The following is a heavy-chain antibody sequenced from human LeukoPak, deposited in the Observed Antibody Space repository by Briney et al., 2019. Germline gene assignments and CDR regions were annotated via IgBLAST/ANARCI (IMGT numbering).Heavy chain of an antibody. J-gene: IGHJ5*02. CDR1: GGSFSGYY. CDR2: INHSGST. V-gene: IGHV4-34*01. CDR3: ARDCGTSCYTAGWFDP. D-gene: IGHD2-2*02. Sequence: SETLSLTCAVYGGSFSGYYWSWIRQPPGKGLEWIGEINHSGSTNYNPSLKSRVTISVDTSKNQFSLKLSSVTAADTAVYYCARDCGTSCYTAGWFDPWGQGTLVTVSS.